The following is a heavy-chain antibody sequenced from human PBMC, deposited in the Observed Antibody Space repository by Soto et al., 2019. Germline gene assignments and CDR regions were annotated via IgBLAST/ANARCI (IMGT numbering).Heavy chain of an antibody. V-gene: IGHV3-23*01. J-gene: IGHJ5*02. CDR1: GFTFSSYA. CDR3: AKEYRSSWYPPGEDP. D-gene: IGHD6-13*01. CDR2: ISGSGGST. Sequence: GGSLRLSCAASGFTFSSYAMSWVRQAPGKGLEWVSAISGSGGSTYYADSVKGRFTISRDNSKNTLYLQMSSLRAEDTAVYYCAKEYRSSWYPPGEDPWGQGTLVTVSS.